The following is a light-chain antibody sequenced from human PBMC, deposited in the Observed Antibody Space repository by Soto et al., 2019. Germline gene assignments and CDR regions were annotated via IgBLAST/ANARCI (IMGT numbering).Light chain of an antibody. V-gene: IGLV2-23*01. CDR2: EGT. CDR3: SSSQPTSSFV. CDR1: SSAVGSFTM. J-gene: IGLJ1*01. Sequence: QSALTQPASVSGSPGQAITISCTGSSSAVGSFTMVSWYQHHPGKVPKLIKYEGTKRPSGVSNRFSGSETGTSASPTISGLKAEQEADYYCSSSQPTSSFVVGTGTKVTV.